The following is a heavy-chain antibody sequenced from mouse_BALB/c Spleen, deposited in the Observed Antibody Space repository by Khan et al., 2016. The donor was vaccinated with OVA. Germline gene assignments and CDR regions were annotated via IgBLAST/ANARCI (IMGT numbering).Heavy chain of an antibody. CDR1: GYTFTSYW. CDR3: ARSNYCSSSLYAMDY. CDR2: FALGIGST. Sequence: DMVKPGASVKLSCKASGYTFTSYWINWIKQRPGQGLEWIGRFALGIGSTYSNEIFKGKATLTVDKSSSTADIQPSSLSADAFAVFFCARSNYCSSSLYAMDYWCQGSSFTISS. J-gene: IGHJ4*01. V-gene: IGHV1S41*01. D-gene: IGHD1-1*01.